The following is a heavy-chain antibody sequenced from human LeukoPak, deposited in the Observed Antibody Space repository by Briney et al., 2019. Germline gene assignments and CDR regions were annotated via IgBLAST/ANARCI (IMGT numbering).Heavy chain of an antibody. Sequence: ASVKVSCKASGYTFTSYDINWVRQATGQGLEWMGWMNPNSGNTGYAQKFQGRVTITRNTSISTAYMELSSLRSEDTAVYYCARGTSDYKYCSGGSCYSLAKDYYYMDVWGKGTTVTISS. V-gene: IGHV1-8*03. J-gene: IGHJ6*03. CDR3: ARGTSDYKYCSGGSCYSLAKDYYYMDV. CDR1: GYTFTSYD. CDR2: MNPNSGNT. D-gene: IGHD2-15*01.